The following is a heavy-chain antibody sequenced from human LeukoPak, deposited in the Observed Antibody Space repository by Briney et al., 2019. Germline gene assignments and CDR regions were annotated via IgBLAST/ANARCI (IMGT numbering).Heavy chain of an antibody. CDR2: ISYDGSNK. Sequence: GGSLRLSCAASGFTFSSYAMHWVRQAPGKGLEWVAVISYDGSNKYYADSVKGRFTISRDDSKNTLYLQMNSLRAEDTAVYYCARLIITAMVTSTKTNDYWGQGTLVTVSS. D-gene: IGHD5-18*01. CDR1: GFTFSSYA. J-gene: IGHJ4*02. V-gene: IGHV3-30-3*01. CDR3: ARLIITAMVTSTKTNDY.